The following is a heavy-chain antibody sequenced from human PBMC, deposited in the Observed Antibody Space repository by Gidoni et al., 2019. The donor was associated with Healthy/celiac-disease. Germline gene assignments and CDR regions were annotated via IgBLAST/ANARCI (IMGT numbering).Heavy chain of an antibody. J-gene: IGHJ4*02. V-gene: IGHV3-23*01. D-gene: IGHD3-22*01. CDR1: GFPFSSYA. CDR3: ANQQGDYYDSSGYYGSIDY. CDR2: ISGSGGST. Sequence: EVQLLESGGGLVLPGGSLRLSCAASGFPFSSYAMSWVRQAPGKGLEWVSAISGSGGSTYYADSVKGRFTISRDNSKNTLYLQMNSLRAEDTAVYYCANQQGDYYDSSGYYGSIDYWGQGTLVTVSS.